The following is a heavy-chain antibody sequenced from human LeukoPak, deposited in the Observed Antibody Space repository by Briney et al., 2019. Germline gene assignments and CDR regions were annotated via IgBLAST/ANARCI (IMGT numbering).Heavy chain of an antibody. Sequence: QPGGSLRLSCTASGFTFSSYWMHWVRQVPGKGLVWVSRINSDGGSTSYADSVKGRFTISRDNAKNTLYLQMNSLRAEDTAVYYCARRIQGMAPYYFDYWGQGTLVTVSS. CDR1: GFTFSSYW. V-gene: IGHV3-74*01. J-gene: IGHJ4*02. CDR3: ARRIQGMAPYYFDY. CDR2: INSDGGST. D-gene: IGHD5-24*01.